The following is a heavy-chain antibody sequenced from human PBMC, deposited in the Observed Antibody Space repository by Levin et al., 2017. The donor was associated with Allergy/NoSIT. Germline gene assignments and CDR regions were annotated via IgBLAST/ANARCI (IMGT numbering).Heavy chain of an antibody. CDR3: VRDRAGGSFDY. J-gene: IGHJ4*02. Sequence: GGSLRLSCAASGFTFSDYAMNWVRQAPGKGLDWVSFLTSPSRTIFYADSVRGRFTISRDNAKNSVYLQMNNLRDEDTAVYYCVRDRAGGSFDYWGQGTLVTVSS. D-gene: IGHD1-14*01. CDR1: GFTFSDYA. V-gene: IGHV3-48*02. CDR2: LTSPSRTI.